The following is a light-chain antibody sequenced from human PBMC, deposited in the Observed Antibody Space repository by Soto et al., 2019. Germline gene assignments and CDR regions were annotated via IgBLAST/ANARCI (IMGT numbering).Light chain of an antibody. V-gene: IGKV1-33*01. CDR1: QSISSW. Sequence: DIQMTQSPSTLSASGVDRVSIACRASQSISSWLAWYQQKPGKAPQLLIFDVSNLQTGVPSRFSGGGSGTDFAPTVSSLEPEDIATYYCHPYDSLPLTFGQGTRLEI. J-gene: IGKJ5*01. CDR3: HPYDSLPLT. CDR2: DVS.